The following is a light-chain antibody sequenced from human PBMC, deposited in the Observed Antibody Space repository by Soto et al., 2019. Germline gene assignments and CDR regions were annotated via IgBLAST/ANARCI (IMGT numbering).Light chain of an antibody. CDR2: EVS. CDR3: SSYTNSSTDV. CDR1: SSDIGYYDY. J-gene: IGLJ1*01. Sequence: QSVLTQPASVSESPGQSITISCTGTSSDIGYYDYVSWYQQHPGKAPKLMIYEVSNRPSGVSNRFSGFKSDKTASLTISGLLAEDEADYYCSSYTNSSTDVFGTGTKLTVL. V-gene: IGLV2-14*01.